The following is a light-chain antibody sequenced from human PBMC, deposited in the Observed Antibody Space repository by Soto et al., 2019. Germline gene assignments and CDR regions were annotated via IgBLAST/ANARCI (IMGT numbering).Light chain of an antibody. V-gene: IGKV1-5*01. CDR3: QQYDVYPWT. CDR2: EAS. J-gene: IGKJ1*01. CDR1: QGFAGW. Sequence: DTQMTQSPSTLSAYIGARATITCRARQGFAGWLAWYPQRPGKAPKLLISEASILQAGVPSRFSGSRSGTDFTLTISSLQPDDFGTYYCQQYDVYPWTFGQGTKVDI.